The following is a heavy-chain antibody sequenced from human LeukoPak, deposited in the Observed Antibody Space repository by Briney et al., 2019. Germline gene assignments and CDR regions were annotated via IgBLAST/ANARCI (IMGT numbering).Heavy chain of an antibody. J-gene: IGHJ4*02. D-gene: IGHD2-2*01. CDR3: ATHLLYQPLVFQPPDY. CDR2: IYPGDSDT. Sequence: GESLKISCKGSGYSFTSYWIGWVRQMPGKGLEWMGIIYPGDSDTRYSPSFQGQVTISADKSISTAYLQWSSLKASDTAMYYCATHLLYQPLVFQPPDYWGQGTLVTVSS. CDR1: GYSFTSYW. V-gene: IGHV5-51*01.